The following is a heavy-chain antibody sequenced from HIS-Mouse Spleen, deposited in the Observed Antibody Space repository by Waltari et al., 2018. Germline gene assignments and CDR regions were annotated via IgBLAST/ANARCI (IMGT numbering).Heavy chain of an antibody. CDR1: GGSFSGYY. CDR3: ARGPADYDSSGYYYGDAFDI. CDR2: INHSGST. J-gene: IGHJ3*02. Sequence: QVQLQQWGAGLLKPSETLSLTCAVYGGSFSGYYWSWIRQPPGKGLEWIGEINHSGSTNYNPSLKSRVTISVDTSKNQFSLKLSSVTAADTAVYYCARGPADYDSSGYYYGDAFDIWGQGTMVTVSS. V-gene: IGHV4-34*01. D-gene: IGHD3-22*01.